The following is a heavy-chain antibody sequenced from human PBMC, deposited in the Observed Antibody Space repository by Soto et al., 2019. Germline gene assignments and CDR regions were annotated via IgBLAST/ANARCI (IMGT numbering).Heavy chain of an antibody. Sequence: PGGSLRRSCVASGLAVSDKYMNWVRQAPGKGLEWVSVIYTSGTTYDADSVKGRFTISRDNFKNTLYLQMNSLRAEDTAMYYCARDGFGRYDGSGSEAFDIWGQGTMVTVSS. V-gene: IGHV3-53*01. J-gene: IGHJ3*02. CDR3: ARDGFGRYDGSGSEAFDI. CDR2: IYTSGTT. D-gene: IGHD3-10*01. CDR1: GLAVSDKY.